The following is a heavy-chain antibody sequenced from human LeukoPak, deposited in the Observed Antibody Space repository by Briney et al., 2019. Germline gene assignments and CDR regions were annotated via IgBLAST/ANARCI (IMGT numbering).Heavy chain of an antibody. CDR2: IYTSGST. J-gene: IGHJ6*03. CDR1: GGSISNYY. Sequence: SETLSLTCTVSGGSISNYYWTWIRQPAGKGLEWIGRIYTSGSTNYNPSLKSRVTMSVDTSKNQFSLKLSSVTAADTAVYYCAREKGSYNYYMDVWGKGTTVTVSS. CDR3: AREKGSYNYYMDV. V-gene: IGHV4-4*07.